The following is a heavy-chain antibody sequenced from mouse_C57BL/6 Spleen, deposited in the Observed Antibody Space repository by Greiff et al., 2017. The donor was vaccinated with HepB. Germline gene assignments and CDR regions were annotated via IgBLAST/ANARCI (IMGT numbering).Heavy chain of an antibody. J-gene: IGHJ4*01. CDR1: GYTFTSYW. CDR3: AIYYYGSSYGYYYAMDY. CDR2: INPGNGGT. V-gene: IGHV1-53*01. D-gene: IGHD1-1*01. Sequence: QVQLKQPGTELVKPGASVKLSCKASGYTFTSYWMHWVKQRPGQGLEWIGNINPGNGGTNYNEKFKSKATLTVDKSSSTAYMQLSSLTSEDSAVYYCAIYYYGSSYGYYYAMDYWGQGTSVTVSS.